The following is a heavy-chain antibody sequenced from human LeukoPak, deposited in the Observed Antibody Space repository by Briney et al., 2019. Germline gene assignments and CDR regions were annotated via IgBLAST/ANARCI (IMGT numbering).Heavy chain of an antibody. CDR3: ARAGYSGSYSYFDY. D-gene: IGHD1-26*01. CDR1: GGSISNYY. J-gene: IGHJ4*02. Sequence: SETLSLTCTVSGGSISNYYWSWLRQPAGKGLEWIGRIYTSGSTNYNPSLKSRVTISVDKSKNQFSLKLSSVTAADTAVYYCARAGYSGSYSYFDYWGQGTLVTVSS. CDR2: IYTSGST. V-gene: IGHV4-4*07.